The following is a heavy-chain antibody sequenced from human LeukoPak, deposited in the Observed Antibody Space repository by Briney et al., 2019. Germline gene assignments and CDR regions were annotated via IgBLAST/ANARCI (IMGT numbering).Heavy chain of an antibody. Sequence: GASVKVSCKASGYTFTSYYMHWVRQAPGQGLEWMGIINPSGGSTSYAQKFQGRVTITADKSTSTAYMELSSLRSEDTAVYYCARGSSGGSRVSPLDCQSCYYYYYMDVWGKGTTVTVSS. CDR3: ARGSSGGSRVSPLDCQSCYYYYYMDV. CDR1: GYTFTSYY. V-gene: IGHV1-46*01. D-gene: IGHD2-15*01. J-gene: IGHJ6*03. CDR2: INPSGGST.